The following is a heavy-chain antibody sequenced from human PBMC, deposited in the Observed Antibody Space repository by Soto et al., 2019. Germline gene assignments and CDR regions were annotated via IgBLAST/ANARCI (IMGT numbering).Heavy chain of an antibody. V-gene: IGHV3-33*01. CDR2: IWYDGSNK. CDR1: GFTFSSYG. CDR3: AGDALVAVAAYYYYYGMDV. J-gene: IGHJ6*02. D-gene: IGHD6-19*01. Sequence: QVQLVESGGGVVQPGRSLRLSCAASGFTFSSYGMHWVRQAPGKGLEGVAGIWYDGSNKYYADSVKGRFTISRDNSKNTLYLKMNRLRAEDTAVYYCAGDALVAVAAYYYYYGMDVWGQGTTVTVSS.